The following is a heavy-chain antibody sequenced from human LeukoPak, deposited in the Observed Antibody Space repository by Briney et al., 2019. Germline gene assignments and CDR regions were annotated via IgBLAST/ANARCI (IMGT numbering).Heavy chain of an antibody. CDR1: GFTFSSYA. D-gene: IGHD3-22*01. J-gene: IGHJ4*02. CDR2: ISSNGGST. CDR3: ARETYYYDSTTYFRATDY. Sequence: GGSLRLSCAASGFTFSSYAMHWVRQAPGKGLEYVSAISSNGGSTYYANSVKGRFTISRDNSKNTLYLQMNSLRAEDTAVYYCARETYYYDSTTYFRATDYWGQGTLVTVSS. V-gene: IGHV3-64*01.